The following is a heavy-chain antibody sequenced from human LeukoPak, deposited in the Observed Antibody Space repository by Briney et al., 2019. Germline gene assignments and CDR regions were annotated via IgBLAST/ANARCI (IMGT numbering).Heavy chain of an antibody. CDR2: IKSKTDGGTT. CDR1: GFTSSNAW. CDR3: TTEGYDILTGLYYFDY. V-gene: IGHV3-15*01. D-gene: IGHD3-9*01. J-gene: IGHJ4*02. Sequence: GGSLRLSCAASGFTSSNAWMSWVRQAPGKGLEWVGRIKSKTDGGTTDYAAPVKGRFTISRDDSKNTLYLQMNSLKTEDTAVYYCTTEGYDILTGLYYFDYWGQGTLVTVSS.